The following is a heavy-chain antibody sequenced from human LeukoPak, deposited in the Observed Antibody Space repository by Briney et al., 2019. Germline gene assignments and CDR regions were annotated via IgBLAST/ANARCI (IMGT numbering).Heavy chain of an antibody. CDR2: IIPIFGTA. J-gene: IGHJ4*02. Sequence: ASVKVSCKASGGTFSSYAISWVRQAPGQGLEWMGGIIPIFGTANYAQKFQGGVTITADESTSTAYMELSSLRSEDTAVYYCARERNDAVDYWGQGTLVTVPS. V-gene: IGHV1-69*13. CDR3: ARERNDAVDY. CDR1: GGTFSSYA. D-gene: IGHD1-1*01.